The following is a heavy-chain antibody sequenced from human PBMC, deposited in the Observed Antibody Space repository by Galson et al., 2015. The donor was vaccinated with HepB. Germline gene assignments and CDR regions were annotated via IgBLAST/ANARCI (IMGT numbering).Heavy chain of an antibody. CDR1: TFIFSTYS. V-gene: IGHV3-48*04. D-gene: IGHD6-13*01. CDR3: ARNRPPDIAAAGSFQH. J-gene: IGHJ1*01. Sequence: SLRLSCAASTFIFSTYSMNWVRQAPGKGLEWVSYISSSSTTIYYADSVKGRFTISRDNAKNSLYLHMNSLRAEDTAVYYCARNRPPDIAAAGSFQHWGQGTLVTVSS. CDR2: ISSSSTTI.